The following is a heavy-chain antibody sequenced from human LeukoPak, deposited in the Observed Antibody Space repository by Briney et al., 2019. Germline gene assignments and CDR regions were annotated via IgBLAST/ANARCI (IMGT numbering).Heavy chain of an antibody. CDR2: ITGSDDKT. V-gene: IGHV3-23*01. Sequence: GGSLSLSCAASGFTFSSFAMTWVRQAPGKGLEWVSTITGSDDKTYYADSVKGRFTISRDYSKNTLRLQMNSLRVEDTAIYYCAKGPHVGSGYYPDYWGQGALVTVSS. D-gene: IGHD3-22*01. J-gene: IGHJ4*02. CDR1: GFTFSSFA. CDR3: AKGPHVGSGYYPDY.